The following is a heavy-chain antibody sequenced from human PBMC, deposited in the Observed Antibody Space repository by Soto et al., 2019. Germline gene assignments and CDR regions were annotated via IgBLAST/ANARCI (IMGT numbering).Heavy chain of an antibody. J-gene: IGHJ6*03. CDR1: GGSISSYY. D-gene: IGHD3-9*01. V-gene: IGHV4-59*08. CDR3: ARRVRSYDILTGYGYYYYMDV. CDR2: IYYSGST. Sequence: SETLSLTCTVSGGSISSYYWSWIRQPPGKGLEWIGYIYYSGSTNYNPSLKSRVTISVDTSKNQFSLKLSSVTAADTAVYYCARRVRSYDILTGYGYYYYMDVWGKGTTVTVS.